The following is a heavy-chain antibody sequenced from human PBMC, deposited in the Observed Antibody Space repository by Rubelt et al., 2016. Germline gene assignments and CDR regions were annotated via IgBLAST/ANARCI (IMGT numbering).Heavy chain of an antibody. D-gene: IGHD3-3*01. J-gene: IGHJ3*02. CDR2: LSNGGST. Sequence: VSGGSISTFYWTWIRQPPGRGLEWIGNLSNGGSTNYNPSLKSRVTMSVDTSKNQFSLKLSSVTAADTAVYYCARVAKDTMFSPWSVFDIWGQGTMVTVSS. CDR3: ARVAKDTMFSPWSVFDI. V-gene: IGHV4-59*08. CDR1: GGSISTFY.